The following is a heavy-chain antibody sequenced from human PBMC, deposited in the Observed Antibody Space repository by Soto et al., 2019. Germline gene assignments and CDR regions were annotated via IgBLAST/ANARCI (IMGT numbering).Heavy chain of an antibody. J-gene: IGHJ4*02. CDR2: ISDKGFGT. D-gene: IGHD3-10*01. CDR3: ARSPGVFDY. V-gene: IGHV3-23*01. Sequence: EVQLLESGGGLVQPGGSLRLSCAASGFKFGSNALTWVRQAPGKGLEWVAGISDKGFGTYYADSVRGRFTISRDNVNNTVYLQMNSLRAEDTAVYYCARSPGVFDYWGQGTLVTVSS. CDR1: GFKFGSNA.